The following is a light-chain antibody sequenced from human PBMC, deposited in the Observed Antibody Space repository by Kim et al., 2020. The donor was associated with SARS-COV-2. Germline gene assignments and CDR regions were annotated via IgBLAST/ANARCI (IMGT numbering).Light chain of an antibody. V-gene: IGKV3-20*01. J-gene: IGKJ3*01. CDR1: QSVSSNH. CDR3: QQYGSSPLVT. Sequence: DIVLTQSPGTLSLSPGEGATLSCRASQSVSSNHLAWYLQKPGQAPRVIIYGTSNRPAGIPDRFSGRGSGTDFTLTISRLEPEDIAVYYCQQYGSSPLVTFGPGTKVDIK. CDR2: GTS.